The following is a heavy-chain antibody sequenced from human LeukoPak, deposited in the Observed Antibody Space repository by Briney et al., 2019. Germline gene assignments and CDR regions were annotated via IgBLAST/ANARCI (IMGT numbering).Heavy chain of an antibody. Sequence: RPSETLSLTCTVSGGSISSGDYYWSWIRQPPGKGLEWIGYIYYNGDTYYNPSLKSRVTISIDRSENQFSLKLNSVTAADTAVYYCARAPGAFCDYWGQGTLVTVSS. J-gene: IGHJ4*02. V-gene: IGHV4-30-4*08. CDR3: ARAPGAFCDY. CDR2: IYYNGDT. D-gene: IGHD3-3*01. CDR1: GGSISSGDYY.